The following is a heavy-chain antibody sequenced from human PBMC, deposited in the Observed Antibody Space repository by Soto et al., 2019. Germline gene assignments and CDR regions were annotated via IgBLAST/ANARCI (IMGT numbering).Heavy chain of an antibody. CDR1: GFTFSSYG. CDR3: AKVGYSWNDGDYYFDY. CDR2: ISYDGSNK. J-gene: IGHJ4*02. D-gene: IGHD1-1*01. V-gene: IGHV3-30*18. Sequence: GGSLRLSCAASGFTFSSYGMHWVRQAPGKGLEWVAVISYDGSNKYYADSVKGRFTISRDNSKNTLYLQMNSLRAEDTAVYYCAKVGYSWNDGDYYFDYWGQGTLVTVSS.